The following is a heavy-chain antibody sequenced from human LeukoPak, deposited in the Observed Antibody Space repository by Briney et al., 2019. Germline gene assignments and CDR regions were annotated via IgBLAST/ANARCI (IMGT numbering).Heavy chain of an antibody. Sequence: ASVKVSCKASRYTFTGYYMHWVRQAPGQGLEWMGWMDPKNGGTNYAQKFQGRVTMTRDTSISTAYMELSSLRSDDTAVYYCARDVRYFDWLLSEPPNYYLYFDYWGQGTLVTVSS. CDR2: MDPKNGGT. D-gene: IGHD3-9*01. J-gene: IGHJ4*02. V-gene: IGHV1-2*02. CDR3: ARDVRYFDWLLSEPPNYYLYFDY. CDR1: RYTFTGYY.